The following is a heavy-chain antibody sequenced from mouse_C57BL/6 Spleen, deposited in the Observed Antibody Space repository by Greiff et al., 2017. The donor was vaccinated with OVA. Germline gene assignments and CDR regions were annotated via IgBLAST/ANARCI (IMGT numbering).Heavy chain of an antibody. CDR1: GFSLSTFGMG. CDR2: IWWDDDN. D-gene: IGHD1-1*01. V-gene: IGHV8-8*01. J-gene: IGHJ4*01. CDR3: AREGTTVVTDYAMDY. Sequence: QVTLKVSGPGILQPSQTLSLTCSFSGFSLSTFGMGVGWIRQPSGKGLEWLAHIWWDDDNYYNPALKSRLTISKYTSKNQAFLTIANVDSADTANYYGAREGTTVVTDYAMDYWGQGTSVTVSS.